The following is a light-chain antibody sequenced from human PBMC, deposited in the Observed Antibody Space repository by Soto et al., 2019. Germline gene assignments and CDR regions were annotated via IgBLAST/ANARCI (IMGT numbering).Light chain of an antibody. V-gene: IGKV1-5*03. CDR2: QAS. Sequence: DIQMTQSPSTLSASVGDRVTITCRASESISSWLAWYQQKPGKAPKLLIHQASTLESGVPPRFSGSESGTEFTFTISSLQPDDFATYCCQQYKTYPWAFGQGTKVEIK. CDR3: QQYKTYPWA. J-gene: IGKJ1*01. CDR1: ESISSW.